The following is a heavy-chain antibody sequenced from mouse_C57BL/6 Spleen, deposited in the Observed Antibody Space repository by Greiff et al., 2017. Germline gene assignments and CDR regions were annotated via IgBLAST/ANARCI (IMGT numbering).Heavy chain of an antibody. D-gene: IGHD2-3*01. CDR1: GFNIKDDY. J-gene: IGHJ3*01. Sequence: VQLQQSGAELVRPGASVKLSCTASGFNIKDDYMHWVKQRPEQGLEWIGWIDPENGDTEYASKFQGKATISADTSSNTAYLQLSSLTSEDTAVYYCTVYDGYYWFACRGHGTLVTVS. CDR2: IDPENGDT. V-gene: IGHV14-4*01. CDR3: TVYDGYYWFAC.